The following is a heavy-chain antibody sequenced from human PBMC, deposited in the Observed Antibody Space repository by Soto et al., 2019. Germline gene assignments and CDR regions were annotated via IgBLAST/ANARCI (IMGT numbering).Heavy chain of an antibody. CDR1: GSSIDGRN. CDR3: VRQGIGNLHGLVDV. V-gene: IGHV4-59*08. D-gene: IGHD3-10*01. Sequence: QVQLQESGPGLVKPSETLSLTCTVSGSSIDGRNCAWIRQPPGKGLEWLGYVYYDGGSSYNPSVKSRLTLSMDTSKSQFSLQLRSVTAADTAVYYCVRQGIGNLHGLVDVWGRGTTVTVSS. J-gene: IGHJ6*02. CDR2: VYYDGGS.